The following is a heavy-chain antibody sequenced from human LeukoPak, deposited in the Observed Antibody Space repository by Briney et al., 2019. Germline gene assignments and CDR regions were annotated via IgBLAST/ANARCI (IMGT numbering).Heavy chain of an antibody. CDR2: IYIDGGT. CDR1: GLIPSDTY. V-gene: IGHV3-66*01. CDR3: AREYYYGFNV. Sequence: GGSLRLSCAASGLIPSDTYMSWVRRAPGKGLKWVSVIYIDGGTDFADSVKGRFTISRDNSKNTLYLQMHSLRADDTAVYYCAREYYYGFNVWGQGTTVTVSS. J-gene: IGHJ6*02.